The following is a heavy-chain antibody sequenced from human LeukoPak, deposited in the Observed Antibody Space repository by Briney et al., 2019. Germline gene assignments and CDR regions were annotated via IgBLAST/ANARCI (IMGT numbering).Heavy chain of an antibody. CDR3: ARVDTAMATDY. CDR2: IIPILGIA. CDR1: GGTFSSYA. J-gene: IGHJ4*02. D-gene: IGHD5-18*01. Sequence: ASVKVSCKASGGTFSSYAISWVRQAPGQGLEWMGRIIPILGIANYAQKFQGRVTITADKSTSTAYMELSSLRSEDTAVYYCARVDTAMATDYWGQGTLVTVSS. V-gene: IGHV1-69*04.